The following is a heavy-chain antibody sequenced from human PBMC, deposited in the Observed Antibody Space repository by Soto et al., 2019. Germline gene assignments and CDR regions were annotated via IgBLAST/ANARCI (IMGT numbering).Heavy chain of an antibody. CDR1: GGSISSYY. J-gene: IGHJ6*02. V-gene: IGHV4-4*07. CDR2: IYTSGST. D-gene: IGHD2-21*02. CDR3: AREYCGGDCYSAQSYYYGMDV. Sequence: SETLSLTCTVSGGSISSYYWSWIRRPAGKGLEWIGRIYTSGSTNYNPSLKSRVTMSVDTSKNQFSLKLSSVTAADTAVYYCAREYCGGDCYSAQSYYYGMDVWGQGTTVTVSS.